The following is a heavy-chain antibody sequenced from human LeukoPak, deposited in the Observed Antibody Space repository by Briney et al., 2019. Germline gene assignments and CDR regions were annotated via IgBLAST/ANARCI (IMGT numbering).Heavy chain of an antibody. J-gene: IGHJ4*02. V-gene: IGHV3-21*01. CDR2: INNVASHI. CDR3: AREEYYYDLGY. D-gene: IGHD3-22*01. CDR1: GFSISSSA. Sequence: GGSLRLSCAASGFSISSSAMNWVRQAPGKGLEWVSSINNVASHIYYADSVKGRFTISRDNAKNSLYLQMNSLRAEDTAVYYCAREEYYYDLGYWGQGTLVTVSS.